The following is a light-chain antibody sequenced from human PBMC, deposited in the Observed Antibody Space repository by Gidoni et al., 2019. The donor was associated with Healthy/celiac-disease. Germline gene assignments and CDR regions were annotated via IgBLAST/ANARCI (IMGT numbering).Light chain of an antibody. Sequence: PGERVTLPCRASQSVSSSYLTWYQQKPGQAPRLLIYGASTRATSIPARFSGSGSGTDFNLTISSLQTEDFAVYYCQQDYNLPPYTFGQGTKLEIK. CDR2: GAS. V-gene: IGKV3D-7*01. J-gene: IGKJ2*01. CDR3: QQDYNLPPYT. CDR1: QSVSSSY.